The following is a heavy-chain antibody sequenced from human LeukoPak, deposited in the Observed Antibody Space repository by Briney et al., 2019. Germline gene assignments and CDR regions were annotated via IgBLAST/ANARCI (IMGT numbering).Heavy chain of an antibody. J-gene: IGHJ4*02. CDR3: AKVTVGYDLE. CDR2: IRYDGSNK. CDR1: GFTFSSYS. Sequence: GGSLRLSCAASGFTFSSYSMNWVRQAPGKGLEWVAFIRYDGSNKYYADSVKGRFTISRGNSKNTLYLQMNSLRAEDTAVYYCAKVTVGYDLEWGQGTLVTVSS. D-gene: IGHD3-3*01. V-gene: IGHV3-30*02.